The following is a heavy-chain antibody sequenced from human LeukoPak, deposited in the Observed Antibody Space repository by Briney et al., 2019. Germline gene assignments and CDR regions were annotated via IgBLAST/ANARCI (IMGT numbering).Heavy chain of an antibody. Sequence: VKVSCKASGGTFSSYAISWVRQAPGQGLEWMGGIIPIFGTANYAQKFQGRVTITADESTSTAYMELSSLRSEDTAVYYCARDHDYYGSGSYYNPGYWGQGTLVTVSS. D-gene: IGHD3-10*01. J-gene: IGHJ4*02. CDR3: ARDHDYYGSGSYYNPGY. CDR2: IIPIFGTA. V-gene: IGHV1-69*13. CDR1: GGTFSSYA.